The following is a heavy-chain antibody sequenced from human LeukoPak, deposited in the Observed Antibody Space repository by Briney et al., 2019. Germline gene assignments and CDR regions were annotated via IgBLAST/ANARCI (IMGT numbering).Heavy chain of an antibody. CDR3: AKDSYCSGGTCYQFDY. D-gene: IGHD2-15*01. V-gene: IGHV3-7*03. CDR2: IKEDGSEK. Sequence: RPGGSLRLSCAASGFTFSRYWMSWVRQAPGKGLEWVANIKEDGSEKYYVDSVKGRFTISRDNAKNSLYLQLNSLRTEDTALYYCAKDSYCSGGTCYQFDYWGQGTLVTVSS. J-gene: IGHJ4*02. CDR1: GFTFSRYW.